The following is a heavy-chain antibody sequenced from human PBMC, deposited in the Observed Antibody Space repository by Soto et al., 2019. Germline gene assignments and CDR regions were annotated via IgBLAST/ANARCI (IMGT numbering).Heavy chain of an antibody. J-gene: IGHJ6*02. CDR3: AKVLYSSYYNVMDV. Sequence: GGSLRLSCAASGFTFSNYAMRWVRQAPGQGLEWVSSISNSGGDTHYPDSVKGRFTISRDNSKNTLYLQMDSLRAEDTAVYYCAKVLYSSYYNVMDVWGQGTTVTVSS. CDR2: ISNSGGDT. V-gene: IGHV3-23*01. CDR1: GFTFSNYA. D-gene: IGHD5-18*01.